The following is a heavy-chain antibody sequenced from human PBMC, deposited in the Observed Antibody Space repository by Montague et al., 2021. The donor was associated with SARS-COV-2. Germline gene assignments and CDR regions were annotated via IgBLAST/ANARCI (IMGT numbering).Heavy chain of an antibody. CDR1: GGSISTDNW. J-gene: IGHJ4*02. D-gene: IGHD6-25*01. Sequence: SETLSPTCAVSGGSISTDNWWSWVRRPPGKGLEWIGEIFHSGRTNYNPSLKSRVTISVDRSNNQFSLELSSVTAADTAIYYCARDSQRSHFDYWGQGILVTVSS. CDR2: IFHSGRT. CDR3: ARDSQRSHFDY. V-gene: IGHV4-4*02.